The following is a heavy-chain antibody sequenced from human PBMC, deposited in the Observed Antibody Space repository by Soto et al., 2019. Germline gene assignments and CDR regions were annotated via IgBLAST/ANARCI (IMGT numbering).Heavy chain of an antibody. CDR1: GGTFSSYT. CDR2: IIPILGIA. Sequence: ASVKVSCTASGGTFSSYTISWVRQAPGQGLEWMGRIIPILGIANYAQKFQGRVTITADKSTSTAYMELSSLRSEDTAVYYCARDLGYCSSTSCLVYFDYWGQGTLVTVSS. V-gene: IGHV1-69*04. CDR3: ARDLGYCSSTSCLVYFDY. J-gene: IGHJ4*02. D-gene: IGHD2-2*01.